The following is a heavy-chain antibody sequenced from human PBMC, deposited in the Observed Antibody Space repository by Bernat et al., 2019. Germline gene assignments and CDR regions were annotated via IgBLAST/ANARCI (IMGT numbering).Heavy chain of an antibody. J-gene: IGHJ6*02. Sequence: QVQLQQWGAGPLKPSETLSLTCTVSGGSISSGDYYWSWIRQPPGKGLEWIGYIYYSGSTYYNPSLKSRVTISVDTSKNQFSLKLSSVTAADTAVYYCARDGAVVTPYYYYGMDVWGQGTTVTVSS. CDR2: IYYSGST. D-gene: IGHD4-23*01. V-gene: IGHV4-30-4*01. CDR1: GGSISSGDYY. CDR3: ARDGAVVTPYYYYGMDV.